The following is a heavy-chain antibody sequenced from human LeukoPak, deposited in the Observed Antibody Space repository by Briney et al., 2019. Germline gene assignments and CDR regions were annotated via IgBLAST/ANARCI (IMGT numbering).Heavy chain of an antibody. CDR1: GYTFTSYG. CDR3: ARDLGPYYYGSGVDY. D-gene: IGHD3-10*01. CDR2: ISAYNGNT. Sequence: ASVKVSCKASGYTFTSYGISWVRQAPRQGLEWMGWISAYNGNTNYAQKLQGRVTMTTDTSTSTAYMELRSLRSDDTAVYYCARDLGPYYYGSGVDYWGQGTLVTVSS. V-gene: IGHV1-18*01. J-gene: IGHJ4*02.